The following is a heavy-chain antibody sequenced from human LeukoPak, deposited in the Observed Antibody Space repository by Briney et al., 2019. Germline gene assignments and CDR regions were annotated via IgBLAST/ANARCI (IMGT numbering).Heavy chain of an antibody. V-gene: IGHV3-21*01. D-gene: IGHD1-7*01. CDR3: ARDQLELRAFDI. J-gene: IGHJ3*02. Sequence: GSLRLSCAASGFTFSSYSMNWVRQAPGKGLEWVSSISSSSSYIYYADSVKGRFTISRDNAKNSLYLQMNSLRAEDTAVYYCARDQLELRAFDIWGQGTMVTVSS. CDR2: ISSSSSYI. CDR1: GFTFSSYS.